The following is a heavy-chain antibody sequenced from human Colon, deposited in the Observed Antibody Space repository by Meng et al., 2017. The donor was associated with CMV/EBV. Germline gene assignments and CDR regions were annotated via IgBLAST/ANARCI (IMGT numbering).Heavy chain of an antibody. J-gene: IGHJ4*02. CDR2: IRFDGSQQ. CDR3: ATDHLWGMPN. CDR1: GFIFSHYS. Sequence: VQLVGAGGGVVRPGGSLRLSCVTSGFIFSHYSMQWVRQSPGKGLEWVAHIRFDGSQQFYVQSVKGRFTVSRHDPKNTLYLQMNDLRPEDTGVYYCATDHLWGMPNWGRGTLVTVSS. V-gene: IGHV3-30*02. D-gene: IGHD3-3*02.